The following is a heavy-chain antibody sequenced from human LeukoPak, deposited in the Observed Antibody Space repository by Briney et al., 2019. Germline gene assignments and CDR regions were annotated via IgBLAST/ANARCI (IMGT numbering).Heavy chain of an antibody. CDR3: ARHRRSSSWYWEAFDI. CDR2: IYHSGST. J-gene: IGHJ3*02. CDR1: GGSISSGGYS. D-gene: IGHD6-13*01. Sequence: PSETLSLTCAVSGGSISSGGYSWSWIRQPPGKGLEWIGYIYHSGSTYYNPSLKSRVTISVDTSKNQFSLKLSSVTAADTAVYYCARHRRSSSWYWEAFDIWGQGTMVTVSS. V-gene: IGHV4-30-2*01.